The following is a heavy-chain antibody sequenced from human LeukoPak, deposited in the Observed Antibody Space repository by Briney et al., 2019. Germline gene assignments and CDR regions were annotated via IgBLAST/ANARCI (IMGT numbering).Heavy chain of an antibody. CDR1: GYTFTSYG. CDR2: ISAYNGNT. Sequence: ASVKVSCKASGYTFTSYGISWVRQAPGQGLEWMGWISAYNGNTNYAQKLQGRVTMTTDTSTSTAYMELRSLRSDDTAVYYCARERQTEYYYDSSADDAFDIWGQGTMVTVSS. J-gene: IGHJ3*02. V-gene: IGHV1-18*01. D-gene: IGHD3-22*01. CDR3: ARERQTEYYYDSSADDAFDI.